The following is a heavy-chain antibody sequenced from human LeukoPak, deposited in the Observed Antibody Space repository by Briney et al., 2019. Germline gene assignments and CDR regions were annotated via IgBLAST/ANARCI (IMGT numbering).Heavy chain of an antibody. J-gene: IGHJ4*02. CDR2: ISSYSGAT. V-gene: IGHV3-48*02. Sequence: GGSLRLSCAASGLTFSASNMNWVRQAPGKGLEWISYISSYSGATYYADSVKGRFTISRDDAKNSLYLQMNSLRDEDTAVYYCARVRSGSYFDYWGQGTLVIVSS. D-gene: IGHD3-10*01. CDR3: ARVRSGSYFDY. CDR1: GLTFSASN.